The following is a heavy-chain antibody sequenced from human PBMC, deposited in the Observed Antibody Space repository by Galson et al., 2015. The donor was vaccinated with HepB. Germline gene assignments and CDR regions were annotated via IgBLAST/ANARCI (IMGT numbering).Heavy chain of an antibody. CDR1: RGSISTYF. Sequence: ETLSLTCTVSRGSISTYFWSWIRQPPGKGLEWIGYIYYSGSTNYNPSLKSRVTISLDTSKNQFSLKLSSVTAADTAVYYCARAHSGRPTYSYYGMDVWGQGTTVTVSS. D-gene: IGHD3-10*01. CDR3: ARAHSGRPTYSYYGMDV. V-gene: IGHV4-59*01. J-gene: IGHJ6*02. CDR2: IYYSGST.